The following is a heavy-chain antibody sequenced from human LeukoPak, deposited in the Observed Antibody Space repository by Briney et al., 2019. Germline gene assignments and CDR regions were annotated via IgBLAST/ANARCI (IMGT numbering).Heavy chain of an antibody. J-gene: IGHJ4*02. CDR1: GLTFSTSG. Sequence: GGSLRLSCTASGLTFSTSGFNWVRQAPGKGLEWVASIGPTGSDRYHADSIKGRFTISRDNANNFLYLQMNSLRAEDTAVCYCATETNGRHYDYWGQGTLLTVSS. D-gene: IGHD1-14*01. V-gene: IGHV3-21*06. CDR2: IGPTGSDR. CDR3: ATETNGRHYDY.